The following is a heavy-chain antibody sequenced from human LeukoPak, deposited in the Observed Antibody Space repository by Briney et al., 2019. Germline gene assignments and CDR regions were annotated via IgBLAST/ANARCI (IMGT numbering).Heavy chain of an antibody. CDR2: IIPVLNIT. CDR3: ARADWSMLDY. Sequence: SVKVSCKTSGGTFSSSAITWVRQAPGQGLEWMGRIIPVLNITTYAQKFQGRVTITADTSTSTVYMELSSLRSEETAVYYCARADWSMLDYWVQGTLVTVSS. J-gene: IGHJ4*02. D-gene: IGHD1-1*01. CDR1: GGTFSSSA. V-gene: IGHV1-69*04.